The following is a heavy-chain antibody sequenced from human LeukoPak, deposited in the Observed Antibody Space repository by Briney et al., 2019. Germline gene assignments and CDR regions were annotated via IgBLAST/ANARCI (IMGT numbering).Heavy chain of an antibody. J-gene: IGHJ4*02. CDR1: GYTFSAYY. CDR2: VSIYNDNT. CDR3: ARTGHYQFDS. V-gene: IGHV1-18*04. D-gene: IGHD3-9*01. Sequence: GASVKVSCRASGYTFSAYYMNWVRRAPGQGLEWLGWVSIYNDNTNYAREFQDRITMTTDISTSTAYMELKSLTSDDTAVYFCARTGHYQFDSWGQGTLVTVSS.